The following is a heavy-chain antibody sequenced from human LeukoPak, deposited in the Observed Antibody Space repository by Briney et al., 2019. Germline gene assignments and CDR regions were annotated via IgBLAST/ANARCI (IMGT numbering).Heavy chain of an antibody. Sequence: ASVKVSCKASGYTFTSYDINWVRQATGQGLEWMGWMSPNSGNTGYAQKFQGRVTMTRNTSISTAYMELSSLRSEDTAVYYCARVAVPAAMDLRYWGQGTLVTVSS. V-gene: IGHV1-8*01. CDR3: ARVAVPAAMDLRY. CDR1: GYTFTSYD. D-gene: IGHD2-2*01. J-gene: IGHJ4*02. CDR2: MSPNSGNT.